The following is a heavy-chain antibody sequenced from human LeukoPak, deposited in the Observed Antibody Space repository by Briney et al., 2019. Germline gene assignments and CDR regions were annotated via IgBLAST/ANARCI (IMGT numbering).Heavy chain of an antibody. CDR2: IYTSGST. Sequence: PSETLSLTCTVSGGSISSYYWSRIRQPAGKGLEWIGRIYTSGSTNYNPPLKSRVTMSVDTSKNQFSLKLSSGTAADTAVYYCARDRFANWFDPWGQGTLVTVSS. J-gene: IGHJ5*02. V-gene: IGHV4-4*07. D-gene: IGHD3-10*01. CDR1: GGSISSYY. CDR3: ARDRFANWFDP.